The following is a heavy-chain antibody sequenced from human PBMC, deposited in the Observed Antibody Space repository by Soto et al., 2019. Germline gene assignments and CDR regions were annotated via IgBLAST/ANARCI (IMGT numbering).Heavy chain of an antibody. Sequence: SETLSLTCAVYGGSFSGYYWSWIRQPPGKGLEWIGEINHSGSTNYNPSLKSRVAISVDTSKNQFSLKLSSVTAADTAVYYCARGDYYDSSGYERHFDYWGQGTLVTVSS. J-gene: IGHJ4*02. D-gene: IGHD3-22*01. V-gene: IGHV4-34*01. CDR1: GGSFSGYY. CDR2: INHSGST. CDR3: ARGDYYDSSGYERHFDY.